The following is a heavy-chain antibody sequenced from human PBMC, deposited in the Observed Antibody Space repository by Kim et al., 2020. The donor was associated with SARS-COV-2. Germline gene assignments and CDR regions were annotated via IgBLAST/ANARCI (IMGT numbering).Heavy chain of an antibody. D-gene: IGHD6-19*01. Sequence: YADSARGRFTISRDNSQNTVYLQVNSLRAEDTALYYCAKFVEISVWTTGRFWGQGTLVTVSS. V-gene: IGHV3-23*01. J-gene: IGHJ4*02. CDR3: AKFVEISVWTTGRF.